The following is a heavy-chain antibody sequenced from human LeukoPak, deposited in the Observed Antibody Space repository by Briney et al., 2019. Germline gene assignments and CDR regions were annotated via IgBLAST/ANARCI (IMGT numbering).Heavy chain of an antibody. J-gene: IGHJ3*02. CDR2: ISISSSYI. D-gene: IGHD5-12*01. Sequence: GGSLRLSCAASGVTFSTYSMNWVRQAPGKGLEWVSSISISSSYIYYADSVKGRFTISRDNAKNSPYLQMNSLRAEDTAVYYCARDVYSGYNSIYAFHIWGQGTMVTVSS. V-gene: IGHV3-21*01. CDR1: GVTFSTYS. CDR3: ARDVYSGYNSIYAFHI.